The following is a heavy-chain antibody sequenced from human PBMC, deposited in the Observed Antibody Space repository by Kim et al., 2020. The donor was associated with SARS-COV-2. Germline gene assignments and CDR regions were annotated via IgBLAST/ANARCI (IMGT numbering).Heavy chain of an antibody. CDR2: A. V-gene: IGHV1-69*02. Sequence: ANYAQKFQGRVTITADKPTSKAYMELGSLRSEDTAVYYCARSVSSGYYYYWGQGTLVTVSS. J-gene: IGHJ4*02. CDR3: ARSVSSGYYYY. D-gene: IGHD3-22*01.